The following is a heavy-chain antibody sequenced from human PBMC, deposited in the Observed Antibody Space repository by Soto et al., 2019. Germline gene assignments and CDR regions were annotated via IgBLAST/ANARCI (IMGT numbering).Heavy chain of an antibody. Sequence: GSLILSCAASGXTLSTYPMGWVRQAPGKGLEWVSGIIGRGISTYYTDSVKCRFTISRDNSKNTVFLQMNSLRDEDTAVYYCVKPPVITASYYYYDMDVWGQGTTVTVSS. CDR3: VKPPVITASYYYYDMDV. CDR1: GXTLSTYP. D-gene: IGHD4-4*01. J-gene: IGHJ6*02. V-gene: IGHV3-23*01. CDR2: IIGRGIST.